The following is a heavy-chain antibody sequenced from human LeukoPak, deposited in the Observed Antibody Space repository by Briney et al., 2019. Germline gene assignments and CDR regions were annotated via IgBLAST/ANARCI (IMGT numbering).Heavy chain of an antibody. CDR3: AKDDGLIMFSS. D-gene: IGHD3-16*01. CDR1: GFTFSNYE. J-gene: IGHJ5*02. Sequence: GGSLRLSCAASGFTFSNYEMNWVRQAPGKGLEWVSYISSSGNTIYYAGSVKGRFTISRDNSKNTLYLQVNSLRAEDTAVYYCAKDDGLIMFSSWGQGTLVTVSS. V-gene: IGHV3-48*03. CDR2: ISSSGNTI.